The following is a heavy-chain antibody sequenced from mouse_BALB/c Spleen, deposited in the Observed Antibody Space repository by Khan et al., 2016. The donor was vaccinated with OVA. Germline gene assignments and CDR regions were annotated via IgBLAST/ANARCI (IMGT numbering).Heavy chain of an antibody. V-gene: IGHV1S81*02. D-gene: IGHD1-1*01. CDR1: GYTFTSYW. Sequence: QVQLQQSGAELVKAGASVKMSCKASGYTFTSYWMHWVKQRLGQGLEWFAETNPTNGRTYYNEKFKSKATLTVDKSSSTAYMLLSGPTFEDSAVYYCARIKKIVATYLDYWGQGTTLTVPS. CDR3: ARIKKIVATYLDY. J-gene: IGHJ2*01. CDR2: TNPTNGRT.